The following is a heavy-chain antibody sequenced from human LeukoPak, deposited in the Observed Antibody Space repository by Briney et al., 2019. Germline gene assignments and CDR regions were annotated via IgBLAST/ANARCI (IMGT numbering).Heavy chain of an antibody. J-gene: IGHJ4*02. Sequence: SGPTLVNPSETLSLTCTVSGGSISSYYWSWIRQPPGKGLEWTGYISYSGSTNYNPSLKSRVTISVDTFKKQFSLKLSSVNAADTAGYYWARKGYYPKYYFDYWGQGTLVTVSS. CDR2: ISYSGST. CDR3: ARKGYYPKYYFDY. D-gene: IGHD3-10*01. CDR1: GGSISSYY. V-gene: IGHV4-59*08.